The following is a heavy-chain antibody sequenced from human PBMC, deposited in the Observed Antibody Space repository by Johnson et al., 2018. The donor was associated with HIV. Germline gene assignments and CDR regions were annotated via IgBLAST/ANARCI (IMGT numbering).Heavy chain of an antibody. CDR3: ARDGSNFGAFDI. Sequence: VQLVESGGGVVRPGGSLRLSCAASGFTFDDYGMSWVRQAPGKGLEWVANIKQDGSEKYYVDSVKGRFTISRDNAKKSLYLQMNSLRAEDTAVYYCARDGSNFGAFDIWGQGTMVTVSS. J-gene: IGHJ3*02. CDR2: IKQDGSEK. D-gene: IGHD1-1*01. CDR1: GFTFDDYG. V-gene: IGHV3-7*01.